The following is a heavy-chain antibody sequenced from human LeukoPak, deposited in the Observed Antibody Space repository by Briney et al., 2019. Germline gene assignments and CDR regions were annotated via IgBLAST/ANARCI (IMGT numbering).Heavy chain of an antibody. CDR3: ARGGYYDSSGRNFDY. V-gene: IGHV3-7*05. CDR2: IKQDGSEK. CDR1: GFTFSTYA. D-gene: IGHD3-22*01. J-gene: IGHJ4*02. Sequence: GGSLRLSCAASGFTFSTYAMSWVRQAPGKGLEWVAKIKQDGSEKYYVDSVKDRFTISRDNAKNSLYLQMSSLRAEDTAVYYCARGGYYDSSGRNFDYWGQGTQVTVSS.